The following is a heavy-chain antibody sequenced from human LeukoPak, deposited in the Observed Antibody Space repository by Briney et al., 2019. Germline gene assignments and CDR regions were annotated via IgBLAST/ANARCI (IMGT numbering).Heavy chain of an antibody. D-gene: IGHD3-10*01. J-gene: IGHJ4*02. CDR1: GFTFSSYA. CDR2: ISGSGADT. CDR3: AKPHYSGSGSYSREDY. V-gene: IGHV3-23*01. Sequence: GGSLRLSCEASGFTFSSYAMTWVRQAPGKGLECVSSISGSGADTYYADSVKGRFTIYRENSKITVYLQMNSLRAEDTAVYYCAKPHYSGSGSYSREDYWGQGTLVTVSS.